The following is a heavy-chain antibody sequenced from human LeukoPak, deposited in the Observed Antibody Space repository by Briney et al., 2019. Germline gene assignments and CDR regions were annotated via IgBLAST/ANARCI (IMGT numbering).Heavy chain of an antibody. V-gene: IGHV4-31*03. Sequence: SETLSLTCTVSGGSISSGGYYWSWIRQHPGKGLEWIGYIYYSGSTYYNPSLKSRVTISVDRSKNQFSLKLTSVTAADTAVYYCARYYYYDRKGGVWGQGTMVTVSS. D-gene: IGHD3-22*01. CDR2: IYYSGST. CDR1: GGSISSGGYY. J-gene: IGHJ3*01. CDR3: ARYYYYDRKGGV.